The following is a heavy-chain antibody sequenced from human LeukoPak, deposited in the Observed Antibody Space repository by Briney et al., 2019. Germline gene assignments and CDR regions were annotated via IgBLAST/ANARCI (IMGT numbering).Heavy chain of an antibody. J-gene: IGHJ4*02. CDR1: GFTFSDYY. CDR3: AKDEAAAGTPARSYYFDY. Sequence: GGSLRLSCAASGFTFSDYYMSWIRQAPGKGLEWVSYISRSGSTIYYADSVKGRFTISRDNSKNTLYLQMNSLRAEDTAVYYCAKDEAAAGTPARSYYFDYWGQGTLVTVSS. V-gene: IGHV3-11*01. D-gene: IGHD6-13*01. CDR2: ISRSGSTI.